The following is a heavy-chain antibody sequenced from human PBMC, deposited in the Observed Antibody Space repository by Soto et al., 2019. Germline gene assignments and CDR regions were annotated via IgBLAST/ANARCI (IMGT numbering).Heavy chain of an antibody. CDR3: ARDRKNRGGDCYTDY. D-gene: IGHD2-21*02. Sequence: SETLSLTCTVSGGSISSGGYYWSWIRQHPGKGLEWIGYIYYSGSTYYNPSLKSRVTISVDTSKNQFSLKLSSVTAADTAVYYCARDRKNRGGDCYTDYWGQGTLVTVSS. V-gene: IGHV4-31*03. J-gene: IGHJ4*02. CDR1: GGSISSGGYY. CDR2: IYYSGST.